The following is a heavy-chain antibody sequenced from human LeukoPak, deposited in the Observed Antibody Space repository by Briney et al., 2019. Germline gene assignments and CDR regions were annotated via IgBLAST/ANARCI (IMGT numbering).Heavy chain of an antibody. CDR3: ARSVDSTTSTLPY. Sequence: GEPLKISCKGSENSFTNCWIAWVRQMPGKGLEWMGIIYPGDSDTGYSPTFQGQVTISADRSSTTAYLQWSGLKASDTAMYYCARSVDSTTSTLPYWGQGTLVTVSS. CDR2: IYPGDSDT. J-gene: IGHJ4*02. CDR1: ENSFTNCW. V-gene: IGHV5-51*01. D-gene: IGHD5-18*01.